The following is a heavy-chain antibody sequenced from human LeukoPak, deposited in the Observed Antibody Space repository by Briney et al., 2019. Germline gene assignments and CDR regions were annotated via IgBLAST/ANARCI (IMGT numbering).Heavy chain of an antibody. CDR1: GGSISSGGYY. Sequence: SETLSLICTVSGGSISSGGYYWSWIRQHPGKGLEWIGYIYYSGSTYYNPSLKSRVTISVDTSKNQFSLKLSSVTAADTAVYYCARDDLMGSFDYWGQGTLVTVSS. J-gene: IGHJ4*02. D-gene: IGHD3-10*01. CDR2: IYYSGST. V-gene: IGHV4-31*03. CDR3: ARDDLMGSFDY.